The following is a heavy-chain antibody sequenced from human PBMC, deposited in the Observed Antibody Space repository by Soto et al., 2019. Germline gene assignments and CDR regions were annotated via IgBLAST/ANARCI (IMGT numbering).Heavy chain of an antibody. Sequence: KSSETLSLTCTASGGSISSQYWSWIRQPPGQGLEWIAYMYYSGSPNYNPSLKSRVTISVDTSKNQFSLNLSFVTAADTAVYYCARGAATGRSDSWGQGTLVTVSS. CDR2: MYYSGSP. CDR1: GGSISSQY. J-gene: IGHJ4*02. CDR3: ARGAATGRSDS. D-gene: IGHD6-13*01. V-gene: IGHV4-59*11.